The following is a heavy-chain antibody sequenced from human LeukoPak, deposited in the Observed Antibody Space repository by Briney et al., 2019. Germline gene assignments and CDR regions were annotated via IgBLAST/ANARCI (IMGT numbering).Heavy chain of an antibody. V-gene: IGHV4-34*01. CDR3: ARERYSSSGDYFDY. D-gene: IGHD6-13*01. Sequence: GSLRLSCAASGFTFSSYWMSWVRQAPGKGLEWIGEINHSGSTNYNPSLKSRVTISVDTSKNQFSLKLSSVTAADTAVYYCARERYSSSGDYFDYWGQGTLVTVSS. J-gene: IGHJ4*02. CDR1: GFTFSSYW. CDR2: INHSGST.